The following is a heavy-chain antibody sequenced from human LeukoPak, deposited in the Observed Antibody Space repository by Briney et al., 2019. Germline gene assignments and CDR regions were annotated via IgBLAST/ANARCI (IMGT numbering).Heavy chain of an antibody. J-gene: IGHJ4*02. CDR2: ISSNGGST. CDR3: ARDRDFWSGYFSPDGVGTFDY. CDR1: GFTFSSYS. D-gene: IGHD3-3*01. Sequence: GGSLRLSCAASGFTFSSYSMNWVRQAPGKGLEYVSAISSNGGSTYYANSVKGRFTIPRDNSKNTLYLQMGSLRAEDMAVYYCARDRDFWSGYFSPDGVGTFDYWGQGTLVTVSS. V-gene: IGHV3-64*01.